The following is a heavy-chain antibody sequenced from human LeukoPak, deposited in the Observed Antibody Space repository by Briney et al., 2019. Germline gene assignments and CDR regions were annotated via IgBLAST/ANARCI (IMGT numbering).Heavy chain of an antibody. CDR2: ISYDGSNK. CDR1: GFTFSSYG. D-gene: IGHD6-13*01. Sequence: PGGSLRLSCAASGFTFSSYGMHWVRQAPGKGLEWVAVISYDGSNKYYADSVKGRFTISRDNSKNTLYLQMNSLRAEDTAVYYCAKNMGYSSNWSDAFDIWGQGTMVTVSS. J-gene: IGHJ3*02. V-gene: IGHV3-30*18. CDR3: AKNMGYSSNWSDAFDI.